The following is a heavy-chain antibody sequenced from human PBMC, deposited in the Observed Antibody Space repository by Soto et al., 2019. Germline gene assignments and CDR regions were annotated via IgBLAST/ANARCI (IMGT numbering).Heavy chain of an antibody. Sequence: EVQLVESGGGLVKRGGSLILSCAASGFTFSSFSMNWVRQAPGKGLEWVSSIRSSSSYIYYADSVKGRFTISRDNAKNSLFLQMNSLRAEDTAVYYCARGTNDFWSGGDYGMDVWGQGTTVTVSS. J-gene: IGHJ6*02. D-gene: IGHD3-3*01. CDR3: ARGTNDFWSGGDYGMDV. CDR1: GFTFSSFS. CDR2: IRSSSSYI. V-gene: IGHV3-21*01.